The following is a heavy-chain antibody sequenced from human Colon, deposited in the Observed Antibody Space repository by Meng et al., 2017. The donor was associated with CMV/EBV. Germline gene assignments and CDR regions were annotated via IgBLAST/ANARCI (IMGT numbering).Heavy chain of an antibody. Sequence: GESLKISCAAAGFPFSSFAMSWVRQAPGKGLEWVSAVSGSGSSTYYADSVKGRFTVSRDNSKNTLHLQMNSLRAEDTAVYYCAKGGMGKYQLLLHRRATHLDYWGQGTLVTVSS. CDR3: AKGGMGKYQLLLHRRATHLDY. J-gene: IGHJ4*02. V-gene: IGHV3-23*01. CDR1: GFPFSSFA. D-gene: IGHD2-2*01. CDR2: VSGSGSST.